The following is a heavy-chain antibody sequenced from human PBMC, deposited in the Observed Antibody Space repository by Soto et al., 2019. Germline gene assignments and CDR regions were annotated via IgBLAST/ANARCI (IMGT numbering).Heavy chain of an antibody. CDR2: IYYSGST. D-gene: IGHD3-22*01. V-gene: IGHV4-31*03. Sequence: SETLSLTCTVSGGSISSGGYYWSWIRQHPGKGLEWIGYIYYSGSTYYNPSLKSRVTISVDTSKNQFSLKLSSVTAADTAVYYCARGVSYYDSSGYYWTNWGQGTLVTVSS. J-gene: IGHJ4*02. CDR3: ARGVSYYDSSGYYWTN. CDR1: GGSISSGGYY.